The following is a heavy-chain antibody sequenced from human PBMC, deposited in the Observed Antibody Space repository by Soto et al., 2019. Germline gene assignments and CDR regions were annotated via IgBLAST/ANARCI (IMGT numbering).Heavy chain of an antibody. J-gene: IGHJ4*02. CDR2: ISGNGRII. V-gene: IGHV3-11*01. CDR3: ARDFDADSRTDFVY. D-gene: IGHD4-17*01. Sequence: QVQLVESGGGLVKPGGSLRLSCATSGFIFSDYYMHWIRQAPGKGLEWISYISGNGRIIQYADSAKGRFTISRDNAQNSLYHQMNSLRAEDTALYFCARDFDADSRTDFVYWGQGTLVTVSS. CDR1: GFIFSDYY.